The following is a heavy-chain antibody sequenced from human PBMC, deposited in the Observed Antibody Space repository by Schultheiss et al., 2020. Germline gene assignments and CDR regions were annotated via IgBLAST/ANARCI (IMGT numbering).Heavy chain of an antibody. CDR1: GFTFSSYW. CDR3: ARAGSSSSHYPFDY. Sequence: GGSLRLSCAASGFTFSSYWMHWARQAPGKGLVWVSRINSDGSSTSYADSVKGRFTISRDNAKNTLYLQMNSLRAEDTAVYYCARAGSSSSHYPFDYWGQGTLVTVSS. V-gene: IGHV3-74*01. CDR2: INSDGSST. J-gene: IGHJ4*02. D-gene: IGHD6-13*01.